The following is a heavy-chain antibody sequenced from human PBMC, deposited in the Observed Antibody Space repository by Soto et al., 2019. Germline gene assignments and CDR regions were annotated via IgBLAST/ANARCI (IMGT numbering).Heavy chain of an antibody. J-gene: IGHJ5*01. CDR3: ARDRYFYDSAGYYRPLDS. CDR1: GGSFNNDY. V-gene: IGHV4-59*01. CDR2: IFHSGIT. D-gene: IGHD3-22*01. Sequence: PSETRSLTCTISGGSFNNDYWTWSRQSPGKGLEWIGYIFHSGITDYNPSVKSRVTISIDKPKNLFSLKLTSVTAADTAVYYCARDRYFYDSAGYYRPLDSWGQGILVTVSS.